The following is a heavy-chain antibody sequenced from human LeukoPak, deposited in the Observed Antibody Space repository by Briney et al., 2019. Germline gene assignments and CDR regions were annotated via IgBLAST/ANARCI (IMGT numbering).Heavy chain of an antibody. CDR3: AKAGSSSSLLVY. V-gene: IGHV3-9*01. J-gene: IGHJ4*02. CDR1: GFTFDSYV. Sequence: GGSLRLSCAASGFTFDSYVMHWVRQAPGKGLEWVSGITWNSGGMGYADSVKGRFTISRDNAKNSLYLQMNSLRAEDTAVYYCAKAGSSSSLLVYWGQGTLVTVSS. CDR2: ITWNSGGM. D-gene: IGHD6-6*01.